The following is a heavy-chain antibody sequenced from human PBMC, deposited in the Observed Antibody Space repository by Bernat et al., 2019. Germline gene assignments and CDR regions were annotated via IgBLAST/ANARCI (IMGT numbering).Heavy chain of an antibody. D-gene: IGHD6-19*01. CDR3: AQSVVGILSDY. CDR2: ISYDGSNK. CDR1: GFTFSSYG. J-gene: IGHJ4*02. Sequence: QVQLVESGGGVVQPGRSLRLSCTASGFTFSSYGMHWVRQAPGKGLEWVAVISYDGSNKYYADSVKGRFTISRDNSKNTLYLQMNSLRAEDTAVYYCAQSVVGILSDYCCQVILVTV. V-gene: IGHV3-30*18.